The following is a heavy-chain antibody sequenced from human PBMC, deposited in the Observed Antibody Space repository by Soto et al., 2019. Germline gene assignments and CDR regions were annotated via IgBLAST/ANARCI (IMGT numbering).Heavy chain of an antibody. Sequence: SETLSLTCSVSGYSITSSYWGWIRQSPGKGPEWIASIYHGGTTFYNPSLKSRITISVDTSNNQFSLKLTSMTAADTAVYYCARGMYKSGWNLDLWGQGIVVTVSS. D-gene: IGHD6-19*01. CDR3: ARGMYKSGWNLDL. V-gene: IGHV4-38-2*02. CDR2: IYHGGTT. CDR1: GYSITSSY. J-gene: IGHJ5*02.